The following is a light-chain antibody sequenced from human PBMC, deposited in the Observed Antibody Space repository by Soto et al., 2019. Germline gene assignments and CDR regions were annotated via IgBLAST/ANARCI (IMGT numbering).Light chain of an antibody. Sequence: EIVLTQSPATLSLSPGERGTLSCRASQSVSSDLAWYPQKPGGAPRLLMYDTSNRATGIPARFSGSGSGTDFTLTISSLEPEDFAVYYCQQRYDWPLTFGGGTKVEIK. CDR1: QSVSSD. CDR3: QQRYDWPLT. CDR2: DTS. J-gene: IGKJ4*01. V-gene: IGKV3-11*01.